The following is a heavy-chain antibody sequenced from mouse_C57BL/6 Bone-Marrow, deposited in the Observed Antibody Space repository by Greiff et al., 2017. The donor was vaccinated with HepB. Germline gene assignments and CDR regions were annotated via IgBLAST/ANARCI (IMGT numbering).Heavy chain of an antibody. J-gene: IGHJ2*01. CDR2: ISDGGSYT. V-gene: IGHV5-4*01. D-gene: IGHD2-4*01. CDR3: ARGIYYDYDEYYFDY. Sequence: DVHLVESGGGLVKPGGSLKLSCAASGFTFSSYAMSWVRQTPEKRLEWVATISDGGSYTYYPDNVKGRFTISRDNAKNNLYLQMSHLKSEDTAMYYCARGIYYDYDEYYFDYWGQGTTLTVSS. CDR1: GFTFSSYA.